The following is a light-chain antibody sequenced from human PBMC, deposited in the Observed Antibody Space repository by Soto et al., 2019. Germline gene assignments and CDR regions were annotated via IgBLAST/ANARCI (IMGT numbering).Light chain of an antibody. CDR2: WAS. CDR1: QSVLYNSNNKNY. V-gene: IGKV4-1*01. Sequence: DIVMTQSPDSLAVPLGERATINCRSSQSVLYNSNNKNYLAWYQQKPGQPPKLLIYWASTRESGVPDRFSGSGSGTGFTLTISSLQAEDVAVYYCQQYYSVPLTFGGGTKVEIK. CDR3: QQYYSVPLT. J-gene: IGKJ4*01.